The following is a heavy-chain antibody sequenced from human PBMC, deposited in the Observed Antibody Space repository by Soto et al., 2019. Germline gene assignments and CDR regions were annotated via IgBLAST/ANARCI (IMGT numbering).Heavy chain of an antibody. V-gene: IGHV3-30-3*01. D-gene: IGHD3-16*01. CDR3: ARVEYSFGTPFLDY. Sequence: QVQLVESGGGVVQPGRSLRLSCSASGFNFGHYAMHWVRQAPGKGLEWVAALSFDRSNEYYADSLRGRFTISRDNSKNTLYLQMNSLRAEGTAVYYCARVEYSFGTPFLDYWGQGTLVTVSS. J-gene: IGHJ4*02. CDR1: GFNFGHYA. CDR2: LSFDRSNE.